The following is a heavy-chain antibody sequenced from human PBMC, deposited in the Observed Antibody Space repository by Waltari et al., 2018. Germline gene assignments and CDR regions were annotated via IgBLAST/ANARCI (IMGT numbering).Heavy chain of an antibody. CDR2: IYYSGST. CDR1: GGSISSSSYY. CDR3: ARGIAVAGWGY. J-gene: IGHJ4*02. V-gene: IGHV4-39*01. Sequence: QLQLQESGPGLVKPSETLSLTCTVSGGSISSSSYYWGWIRQPPGKGLEWIGSIYYSGSTYYNPSLKSRVTISVDTSKNQCSLKLSSVTAADTAVYYCARGIAVAGWGYWGQGTLVTVSS. D-gene: IGHD6-19*01.